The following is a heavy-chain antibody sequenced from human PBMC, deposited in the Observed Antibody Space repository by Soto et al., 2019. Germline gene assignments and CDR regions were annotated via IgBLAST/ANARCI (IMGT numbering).Heavy chain of an antibody. CDR1: GFTFSSYG. D-gene: IGHD1-1*01. Sequence: QVQLVESGGGVVQPGRSLRLSCAASGFTFSSYGMNWVRQAPGKGLEWVAIVSYDGSNKYYADSVKGRITISRDNSKNTLYLQMDSLRAEDTAVYYCAKAVGRDGYTPVGYWGQGTLVTVSS. J-gene: IGHJ4*02. CDR3: AKAVGRDGYTPVGY. CDR2: VSYDGSNK. V-gene: IGHV3-30*18.